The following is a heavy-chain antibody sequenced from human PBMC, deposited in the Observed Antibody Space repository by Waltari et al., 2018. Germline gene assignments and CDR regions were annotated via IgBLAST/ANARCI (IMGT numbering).Heavy chain of an antibody. CDR2: IHGDGGST. D-gene: IGHD2-2*01. CDR1: GFTFSSYW. J-gene: IGHJ4*02. V-gene: IGHV3-74*01. Sequence: EVQLVESGGGLVQPGGSLRLSCAASGFTFSSYWMHWVRQVPGKGLVWVSRIHGDGGSTSYADYVKGRFIISRDNAKNTLYLQMNSLRAEDTAVYYCARGASTRGDYWGQGTLVTVSS. CDR3: ARGASTRGDY.